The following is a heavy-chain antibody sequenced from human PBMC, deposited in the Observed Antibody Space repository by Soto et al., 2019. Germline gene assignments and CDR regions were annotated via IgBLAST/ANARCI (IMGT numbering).Heavy chain of an antibody. J-gene: IGHJ5*02. D-gene: IGHD3-22*01. CDR1: GYTFVSYG. CDR3: ARAQHFFDSSGYYDH. CDR2: ISPYNGNT. Sequence: QIQLVQSAAEVKKPGASVKVSCKTSGYTFVSYGISWVRQAPGQGLEWMGWISPYNGNTNFAQRFRGRVTLTTDTSTDIVYMDLGSLKSDDTAVYYCARAQHFFDSSGYYDHWGQGTLITVSS. V-gene: IGHV1-18*04.